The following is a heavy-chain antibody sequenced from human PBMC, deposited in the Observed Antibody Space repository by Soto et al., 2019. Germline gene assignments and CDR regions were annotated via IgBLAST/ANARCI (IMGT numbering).Heavy chain of an antibody. J-gene: IGHJ6*02. V-gene: IGHV4-61*03. CDR3: ARLGLTVSPVQYHHYGLDV. D-gene: IGHD3-9*01. Sequence: SETLSLTCTVSGDSVTSGSHYWSWSRQPPGRGLEYIGYIFHSGATEYTPSLKSRVTISVDTSENHFSLQMRSVCAADTAMYFCARLGLTVSPVQYHHYGLDVWGQGATVTVSS. CDR2: IFHSGAT. CDR1: GDSVTSGSHY.